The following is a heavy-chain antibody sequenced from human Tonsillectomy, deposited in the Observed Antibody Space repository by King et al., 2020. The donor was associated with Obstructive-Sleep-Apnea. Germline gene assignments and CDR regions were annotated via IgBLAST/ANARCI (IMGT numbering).Heavy chain of an antibody. J-gene: IGHJ6*02. CDR1: GGSISSYY. D-gene: IGHD6-13*01. Sequence: VQLQESGPGLVKPSETLSLTCSVSGGSISSYYWSWIRQPPGKGLEWIGYIYYSGSTDYNPSLKSRVTISVDTSKNQFSLKLSSVTAADTAVYYCARGGGNYSSPYYYGMDVWGQGTTVTVSS. CDR3: ARGGGNYSSPYYYGMDV. V-gene: IGHV4-59*01. CDR2: IYYSGST.